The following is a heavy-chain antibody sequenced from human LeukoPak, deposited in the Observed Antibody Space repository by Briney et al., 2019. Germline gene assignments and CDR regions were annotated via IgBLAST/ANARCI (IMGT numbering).Heavy chain of an antibody. CDR1: GFTFSSYA. D-gene: IGHD2-2*01. J-gene: IGHJ5*02. V-gene: IGHV3-30*02. CDR2: IRYDGSNK. CDR3: AKEGSTSQKWFDP. Sequence: GGSLRLSCAASGFTFSSYAMSWVRQAPGKGLEWVAFIRYDGSNKYYADSVKGRFTISRDNSKNTLYLQMNSLRAEDTAVYYCAKEGSTSQKWFDPWGQGTLVTVSS.